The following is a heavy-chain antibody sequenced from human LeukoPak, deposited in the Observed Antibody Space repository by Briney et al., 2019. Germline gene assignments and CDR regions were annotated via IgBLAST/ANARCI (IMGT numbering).Heavy chain of an antibody. CDR1: GFTFSNYN. CDR2: ISSSSSTI. V-gene: IGHV3-48*04. Sequence: QPGGSLRLSCAASGFTFSNYNMNWVRQAPGKGLEWVSYISSSSSTIYYADSVKGRFTISRDNAKNSLYLQMNSLRAEDTAVYYCARDRTEVYPAPFDYWGQGTLVTVSS. D-gene: IGHD1-14*01. J-gene: IGHJ4*02. CDR3: ARDRTEVYPAPFDY.